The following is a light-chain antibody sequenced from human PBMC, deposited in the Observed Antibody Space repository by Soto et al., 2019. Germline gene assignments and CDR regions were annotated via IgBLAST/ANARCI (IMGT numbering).Light chain of an antibody. CDR1: QSVNSR. CDR2: GAS. CDR3: QQRSNWPRIT. J-gene: IGKJ5*01. V-gene: IGKV3-11*01. Sequence: EIVLTQSPVTLSLSPGERATLSCRASQSVNSRLAWYQHKPGQAPRLLISGASSRATGIPARFSGSGSGTDFTLTISSLEPEDFAVYYCQQRSNWPRITFGQGTRLEIK.